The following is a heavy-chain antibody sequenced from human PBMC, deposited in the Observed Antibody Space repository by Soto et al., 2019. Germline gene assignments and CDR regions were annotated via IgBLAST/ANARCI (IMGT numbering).Heavy chain of an antibody. CDR1: GGSFMSQA. CDR3: ARGSYDSYAGFFGMDV. Sequence: ASVKVSCKTSGGSFMSQAISWVRQAPGQGPEWMGGIIPFSGTVTYTQRFQGRLTLTADEPTKTAYMELSSLRSEDTAVYYCARGSYDSYAGFFGMDVWGQGTKVTVSS. V-gene: IGHV1-69*13. CDR2: IIPFSGTV. J-gene: IGHJ6*02. D-gene: IGHD3-10*01.